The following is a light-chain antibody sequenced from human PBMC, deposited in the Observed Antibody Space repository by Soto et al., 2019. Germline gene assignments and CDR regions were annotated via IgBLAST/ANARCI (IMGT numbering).Light chain of an antibody. CDR1: QDISNY. Sequence: DIQMTQSPSSLSASVGDRVTITCQASQDISNYLKWYQQKPGKAPKLLIYDASNLETGVQSRFSGSGSGTDYTFPISSLQPEDIATYYCQQYDNLPPFTFGPGTKVDIK. CDR2: DAS. J-gene: IGKJ3*01. CDR3: QQYDNLPPFT. V-gene: IGKV1-33*01.